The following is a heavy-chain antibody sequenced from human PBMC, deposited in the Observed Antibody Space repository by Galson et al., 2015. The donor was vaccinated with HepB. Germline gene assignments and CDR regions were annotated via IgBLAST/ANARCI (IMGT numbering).Heavy chain of an antibody. CDR3: ARGRSGSPAPSFDP. D-gene: IGHD1-26*01. Sequence: SLRLSCAASGFTFSSYSMNWVRQAPGKGLEWVSYISSSSSTIYYADSVKGRFTISRDNAKNSLYLQMNSLRDEDTAVYYCARGRSGSPAPSFDPWGQGTLVIVSS. J-gene: IGHJ5*02. CDR2: ISSSSSTI. CDR1: GFTFSSYS. V-gene: IGHV3-48*02.